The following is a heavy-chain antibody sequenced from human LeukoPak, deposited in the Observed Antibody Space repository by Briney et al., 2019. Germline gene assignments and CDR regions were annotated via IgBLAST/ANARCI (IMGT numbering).Heavy chain of an antibody. D-gene: IGHD2/OR15-2a*01. CDR3: RDPFDY. J-gene: IGHJ4*02. CDR1: GFTFSSYG. V-gene: IGHV3-30*02. Sequence: GGSLRLSCAASGFTFSSYGMHWVRQAPGKGLEWVAFIRYDGSDKFYADSVKGRFTISRDNSKNALYLQMNSLRVEDTAVYYCRDPFDYWGQGTLVTVSS. CDR2: IRYDGSDK.